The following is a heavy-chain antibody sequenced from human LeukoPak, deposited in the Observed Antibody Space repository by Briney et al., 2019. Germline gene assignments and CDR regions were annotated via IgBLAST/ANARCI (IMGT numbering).Heavy chain of an antibody. CDR1: GVSISSARYY. CDR3: AREEWGVAVAGMLLPTYNWFDP. V-gene: IGHV4-61*02. Sequence: PSETLSLTCTVSGVSISSARYYWRWLRQPDGKGLEGIVRIYTSGSTNYHPALKSRVTISVDTSKTQFSLNLISVTAADTAVYYSAREEWGVAVAGMLLPTYNWFDPWGQGTLVTVSS. CDR2: IYTSGST. D-gene: IGHD6-19*01. J-gene: IGHJ5*02.